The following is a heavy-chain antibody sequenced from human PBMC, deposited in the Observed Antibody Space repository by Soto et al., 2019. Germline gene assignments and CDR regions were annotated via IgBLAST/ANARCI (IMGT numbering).Heavy chain of an antibody. CDR2: ISPIFGTA. CDR3: ARYGGRSYSRYYYYGMDV. CDR1: GCTFSSYA. J-gene: IGHJ6*02. D-gene: IGHD1-26*01. V-gene: IGHV1-69*06. Sequence: GASVKVSCKPSGCTFSSYAISWVRQAPGQGLEWMGGISPIFGTANCAQNFQGRLTITADKSTSTAYMELSSLRSEDTAVYYCARYGGRSYSRYYYYGMDVWGQGTTVTVSS.